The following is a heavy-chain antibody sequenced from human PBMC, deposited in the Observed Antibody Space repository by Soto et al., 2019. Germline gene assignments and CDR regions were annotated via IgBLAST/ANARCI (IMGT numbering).Heavy chain of an antibody. CDR3: ARHAYPGRYFDWLNYYYYGMDV. J-gene: IGHJ6*02. D-gene: IGHD3-9*01. V-gene: IGHV4-39*01. Sequence: PSATLSLTCTVSGGSISSSSYYWGWIRQPPGKGLEWIGSIYYSGSTYYNPSLKSRVTISVDTSKNQFSLKLSSVTAADTAVYYCARHAYPGRYFDWLNYYYYGMDVWGQGTTVTVSS. CDR2: IYYSGST. CDR1: GGSISSSSYY.